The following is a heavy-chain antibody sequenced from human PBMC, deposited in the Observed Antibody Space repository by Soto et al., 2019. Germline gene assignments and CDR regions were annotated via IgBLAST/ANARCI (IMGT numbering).Heavy chain of an antibody. CDR3: ARSIRRDWFDP. V-gene: IGHV1-18*01. CDR1: GYTFTSYG. Sequence: ASVKVSCKASGYTFTSYGISWVRQAPGQGLEWMGWISAYNGNTNYVQKLQGRVTMTTDTSTSTAYMELRSLRSDDTAVYYCARSIRRDWFDPWGQRTLVTVSS. CDR2: ISAYNGNT. J-gene: IGHJ5*02.